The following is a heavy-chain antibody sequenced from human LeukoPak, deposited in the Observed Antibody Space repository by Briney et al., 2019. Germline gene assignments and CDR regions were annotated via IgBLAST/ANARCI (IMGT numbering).Heavy chain of an antibody. J-gene: IGHJ3*02. V-gene: IGHV4-4*07. CDR1: GGSISSYY. CDR2: IYTSGST. D-gene: IGHD2-2*01. CDR3: ARGGPAAIMDAFDI. Sequence: PSETLSLTCTVSGGSISSYYWSWIRQPAGKGLEWIGRIYTSGSTNYNPSLKSRVTMSVDTSKNQFSLKLSSVTAADTAVYYCARGGPAAIMDAFDIWGQGTMVTVSS.